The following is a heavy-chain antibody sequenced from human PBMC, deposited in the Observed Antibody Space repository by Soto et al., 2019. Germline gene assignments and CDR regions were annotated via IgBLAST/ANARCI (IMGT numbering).Heavy chain of an antibody. CDR1: GFTFGDYA. J-gene: IGHJ6*02. D-gene: IGHD1-1*01. Sequence: PGGSLRLSCTASGFTFGDYAMSWFRQAPGKGLEWVGFIRSKAYGGTTEYAASVKGRFTISRDDSKSIAYLQMNSLKTEDTAVYYCTRDHTTGTTDYYYYGMDVWGQGTTVTVSS. CDR3: TRDHTTGTTDYYYYGMDV. V-gene: IGHV3-49*03. CDR2: IRSKAYGGTT.